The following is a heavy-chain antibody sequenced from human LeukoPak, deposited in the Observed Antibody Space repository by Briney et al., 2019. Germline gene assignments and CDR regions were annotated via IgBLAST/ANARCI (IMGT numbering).Heavy chain of an antibody. J-gene: IGHJ4*02. CDR1: GLTLSSNG. V-gene: IGHV3-30*18. Sequence: PLRLSCAASGLTLSSNGMNWVRQAPGRGLEWVAVISYDGSNRYYPDSVKGRFTIFRDNSKNTLYLQMNSLRAEDTAVYYCAKHFRVSGYSYFDYWGQGTLVTVSS. D-gene: IGHD5-18*01. CDR2: ISYDGSNR. CDR3: AKHFRVSGYSYFDY.